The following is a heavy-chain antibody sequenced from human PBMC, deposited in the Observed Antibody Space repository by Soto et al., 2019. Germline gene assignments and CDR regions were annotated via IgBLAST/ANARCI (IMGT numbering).Heavy chain of an antibody. CDR1: GDSVSSPYY. J-gene: IGHJ5*02. V-gene: IGHV4-4*02. CDR2: VFHTGTT. CDR3: ARSAGWYAIHA. D-gene: IGHD6-19*01. Sequence: QVQLQESGPGLVKPSGTLSLTCAVSGDSVSSPYYWCWVRQSTGKGLEWIGEVFHTGTTSYNPSLRSRVTISMDKSINHFSLDLSSVTAADTAVYSCARSAGWYAIHAWGPGTLVIVSS.